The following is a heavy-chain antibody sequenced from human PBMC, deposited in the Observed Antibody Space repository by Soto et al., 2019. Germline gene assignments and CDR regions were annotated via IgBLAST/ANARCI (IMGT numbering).Heavy chain of an antibody. CDR1: GFTFSSYA. D-gene: IGHD5-12*01. Sequence: EVQLLESGGGLVQPGGSLRLSCAASGFTFSSYAMSWVRQAPGKGLEWVSAISGSGGSTYYADSVKGRFTISRDNSKNTLYLQMNGLRAEDTAVYYCAKDHRDGYKGPGGCDYWGQGTLVTVSS. CDR2: ISGSGGST. V-gene: IGHV3-23*01. J-gene: IGHJ4*02. CDR3: AKDHRDGYKGPGGCDY.